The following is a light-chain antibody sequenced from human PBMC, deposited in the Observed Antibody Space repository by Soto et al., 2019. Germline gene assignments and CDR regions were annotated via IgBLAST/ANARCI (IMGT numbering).Light chain of an antibody. CDR2: ATS. V-gene: IGKV1-39*01. CDR1: QNVAHF. Sequence: IQMTQSPSSLSASVGDRVTITYWASQNVAHFLDWYQQEPGKAPKLLIYATSRLHSGVPSRFSGSGFGTDFTLTISSLQTEDFATYYCQQNYSPPPITFGQGTRLEIK. J-gene: IGKJ5*01. CDR3: QQNYSPPPIT.